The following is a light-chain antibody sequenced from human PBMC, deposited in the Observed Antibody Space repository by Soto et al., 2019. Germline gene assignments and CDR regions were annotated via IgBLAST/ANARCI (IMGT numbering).Light chain of an antibody. V-gene: IGKV4-1*01. CDR1: QSVLFTSSNKDF. J-gene: IGKJ1*01. CDR2: WAS. CDR3: QQYYTTPWT. Sequence: DIVMTQSPDSLAVSLCERATINCKSSQSVLFTSSNKDFLTWYQQKPGQPPKLLIYWASTRESGVPDRFSGSGSGTNFTLTISSLQAEDVAVYYCQQYYTTPWTFGQGTKVDIK.